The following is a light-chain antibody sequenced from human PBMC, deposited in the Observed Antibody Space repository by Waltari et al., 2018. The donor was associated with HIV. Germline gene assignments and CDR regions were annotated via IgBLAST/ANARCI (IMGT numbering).Light chain of an antibody. J-gene: IGKJ3*01. CDR3: MEAIQTPS. CDR2: YGS. CDR1: QSLLSGNGHNY. Sequence: DIVMTQSPLSLSVTPGEPASISCTSSQSLLSGNGHNYLNWYLQKPGQSPQLLMSYGSNRASGVPDRFSGSGSGTDFTLKISRVEAEDVGVYYCMEAIQTPSFGPGTKLDIK. V-gene: IGKV2-28*01.